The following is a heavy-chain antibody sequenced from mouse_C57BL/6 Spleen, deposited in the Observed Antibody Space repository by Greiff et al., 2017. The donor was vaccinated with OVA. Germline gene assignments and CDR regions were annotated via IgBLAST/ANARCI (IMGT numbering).Heavy chain of an antibody. CDR3: AREIYYGYDKEYAMDY. CDR1: GFTFSDYG. D-gene: IGHD2-2*01. CDR2: ISSGSSTI. V-gene: IGHV5-17*01. Sequence: EVQLQESGGGLVKPGGSLKLSCAASGFTFSDYGMHWVRQAPEKGLEWVAYISSGSSTIYYADTVKGRFTISRDNAKNTLFLQMTSLRSEDTAMYYCAREIYYGYDKEYAMDYWGQGISVTVSS. J-gene: IGHJ4*01.